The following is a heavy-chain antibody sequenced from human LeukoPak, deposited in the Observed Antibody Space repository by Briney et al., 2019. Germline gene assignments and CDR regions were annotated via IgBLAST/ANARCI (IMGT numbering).Heavy chain of an antibody. Sequence: GGSLRLSCAASGFTFSDYYISWIRQAPGKGLEWVSYISSSGTTIYYADSVKGRSTISRDNAKNSLYLQMNSLRAEDTAVYYCAKDIVGSSSGYWGQGTLVTVSS. J-gene: IGHJ4*02. CDR1: GFTFSDYY. V-gene: IGHV3-11*01. CDR2: ISSSGTTI. CDR3: AKDIVGSSSGY. D-gene: IGHD6-13*01.